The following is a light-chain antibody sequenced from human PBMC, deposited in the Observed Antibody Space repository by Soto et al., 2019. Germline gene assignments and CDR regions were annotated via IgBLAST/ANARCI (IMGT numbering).Light chain of an antibody. CDR2: DAS. J-gene: IGKJ5*01. Sequence: IQMTQSPSSLFASVGDRVTITCQATQDISIYLDWYQQKPGKAPNLLIYDASNLEIGVPSRFSGSGSGTHFTLTISSLQTEDIGTYYCQQYDIFPITFGRGTQLEIK. V-gene: IGKV1-33*01. CDR3: QQYDIFPIT. CDR1: QDISIY.